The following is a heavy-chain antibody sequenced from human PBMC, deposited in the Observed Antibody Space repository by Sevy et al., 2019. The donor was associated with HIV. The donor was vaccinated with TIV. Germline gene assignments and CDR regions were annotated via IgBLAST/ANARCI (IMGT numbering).Heavy chain of an antibody. CDR2: FSFGCGRI. J-gene: IGHJ4*02. V-gene: IGHV3-23*01. CDR3: AREGCTQPHDY. CDR1: GFTFAKYS. Sequence: GGSLRLSCAASGFTFAKYSMSWVRQAPGKGLEWVSTFSFGCGRINYADSVKGRFTIYRDDSKNTLFLQMNSLRAEATATYFCAREGCTQPHDYWGQGTLVTVSS. D-gene: IGHD2-8*01.